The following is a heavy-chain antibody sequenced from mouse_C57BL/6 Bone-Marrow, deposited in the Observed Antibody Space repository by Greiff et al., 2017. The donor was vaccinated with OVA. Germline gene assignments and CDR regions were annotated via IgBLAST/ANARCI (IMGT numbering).Heavy chain of an antibody. CDR3: ASPPYYYGSDWYCDV. Sequence: EVKLVESGGGLVQPGESLKLSCESNEYEFPSHDMSWVRKTPEKRLELVAAINSDGGSTYYPDTMERRFIISRDNTKKTLYLQMSSLRSEDTALYYCASPPYYYGSDWYCDVWGTGTTVTVSS. D-gene: IGHD1-1*01. J-gene: IGHJ1*03. V-gene: IGHV5-2*03. CDR2: INSDGGST. CDR1: EYEFPSHD.